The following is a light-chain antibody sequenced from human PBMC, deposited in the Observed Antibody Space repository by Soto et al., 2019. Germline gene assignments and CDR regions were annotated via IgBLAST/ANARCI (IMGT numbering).Light chain of an antibody. CDR2: GAS. CDR3: QQYDYWPPWT. V-gene: IGKV3-15*01. J-gene: IGKJ1*01. CDR1: QTVGNN. Sequence: DIFMSQSPATLSVAPDEIATLSCRASQTVGNNLAWYQHRPGQAPRLLIYGASTRATGIPARFSGSGSGTEFTLTISSLQSEDSAVYYCQQYDYWPPWTFGQGTKVDIK.